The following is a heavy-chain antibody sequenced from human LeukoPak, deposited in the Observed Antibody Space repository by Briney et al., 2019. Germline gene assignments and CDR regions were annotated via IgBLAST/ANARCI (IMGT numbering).Heavy chain of an antibody. V-gene: IGHV3-7*01. J-gene: IGHJ3*02. D-gene: IGHD2-2*02. CDR2: IKQDGSEK. CDR3: ARERGGFCSGTSCYKAFDI. CDR1: GFTFSSYW. Sequence: GGSLRLSCAASGFTFSSYWMTWVRQAPGKGLEWVANIKQDGSEKYYVDSVKGRFTISRDSANNSPYLQLNSLRAEDTAVYYCARERGGFCSGTSCYKAFDIWGQGTMVTVSS.